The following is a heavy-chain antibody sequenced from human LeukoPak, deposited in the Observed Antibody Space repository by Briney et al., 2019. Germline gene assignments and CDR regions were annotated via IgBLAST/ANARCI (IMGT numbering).Heavy chain of an antibody. CDR2: MNPNSGNT. Sequence: ASVKVSCKASGFTFTSHDYNWVRQATGQGLEWMGWMNPNSGNTGYAQKFQGRVTMTRDTSITTVYMELRSLRSDDTAVYYCARGYCSSTSCFLMYYFDYWGQGTLVTVSS. J-gene: IGHJ4*02. CDR3: ARGYCSSTSCFLMYYFDY. CDR1: GFTFTSHD. V-gene: IGHV1-8*01. D-gene: IGHD2-2*01.